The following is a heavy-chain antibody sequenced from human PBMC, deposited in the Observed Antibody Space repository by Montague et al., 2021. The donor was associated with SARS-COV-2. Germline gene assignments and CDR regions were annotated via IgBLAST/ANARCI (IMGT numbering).Heavy chain of an antibody. V-gene: IGHV4-34*01. D-gene: IGHD3-10*01. CDR3: ASGIYPSGSYYNRCYYGLNI. Sequence: SETLSLTCAVHGGSLSGYYWSWIRQPPEKGLEWIGEINHSANTKYNPSLKSPVTISIDTSKNQSSLKMTSVTAADTATYYCASGIYPSGSYYNRCYYGLNIWGPGTTVIVSS. CDR2: INHSANT. CDR1: GGSLSGYY. J-gene: IGHJ6*02.